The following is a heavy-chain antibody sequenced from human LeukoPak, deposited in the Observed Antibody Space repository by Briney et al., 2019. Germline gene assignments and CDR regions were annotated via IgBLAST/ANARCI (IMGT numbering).Heavy chain of an antibody. D-gene: IGHD4-17*01. Sequence: SETLSLTCTVSDGSISSSNYYWAWIRQPPGKGLEWIANIFYTGNTYYNPSLKSRVTISIDTSKNQFSLRLNSVTATDTAVYYCARLQATVTIHAYFDYWGQGTLVTVSS. CDR2: IFYTGNT. V-gene: IGHV4-39*01. CDR1: DGSISSSNYY. CDR3: ARLQATVTIHAYFDY. J-gene: IGHJ4*01.